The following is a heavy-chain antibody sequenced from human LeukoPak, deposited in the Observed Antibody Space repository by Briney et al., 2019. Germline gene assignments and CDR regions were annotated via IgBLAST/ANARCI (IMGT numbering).Heavy chain of an antibody. Sequence: PGGSLRLSCAASGFTFSSCGMHWVRQAPGKGLEWVAVIWYDGSNKYCADSVKGRFTISRDNSKNTLYLQMNSLRAEDTAVYYCARAAGPSITIFGVVRNWFDPWGQGTLVTVSS. V-gene: IGHV3-33*01. CDR3: ARAAGPSITIFGVVRNWFDP. D-gene: IGHD3-3*01. J-gene: IGHJ5*02. CDR2: IWYDGSNK. CDR1: GFTFSSCG.